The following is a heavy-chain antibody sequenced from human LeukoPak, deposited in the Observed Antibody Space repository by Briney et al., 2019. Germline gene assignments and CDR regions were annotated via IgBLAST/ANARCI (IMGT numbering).Heavy chain of an antibody. CDR1: GFTFSNYA. CDR3: AKPYGTDCGGDCYFDY. CDR2: ISGSGGNT. V-gene: IGHV3-23*01. Sequence: QSGGSLRLSCAAFGFTFSNYAISWVRQAPGKGLEWVSAISGSGGNTYYADSVRGRFTISRDNSRSTLYLQMSRRRAEDTALYYCAKPYGTDCGGDCYFDYWGQGTLVSVSS. D-gene: IGHD2-21*02. J-gene: IGHJ4*02.